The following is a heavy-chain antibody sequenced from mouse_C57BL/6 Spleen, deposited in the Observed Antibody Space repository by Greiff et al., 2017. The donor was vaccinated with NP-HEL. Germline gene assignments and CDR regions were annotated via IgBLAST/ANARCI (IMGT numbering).Heavy chain of an antibody. CDR3: ASERDGYPAWFAY. J-gene: IGHJ3*01. CDR2: IDPNSGGT. D-gene: IGHD2-3*01. V-gene: IGHV1-72*01. CDR1: GYTFTSYW. Sequence: VQLQQPGAELVKPGASVKLSCKASGYTFTSYWMHWVKQRPGRGLEWIGRIDPNSGGTKYNEKFKSKATLTVDKPSSTAYMQLSSLTSEDSAVYYCASERDGYPAWFAYWGQGTLVTVSA.